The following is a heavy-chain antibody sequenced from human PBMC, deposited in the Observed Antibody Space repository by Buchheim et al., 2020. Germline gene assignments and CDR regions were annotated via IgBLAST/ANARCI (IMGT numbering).Heavy chain of an antibody. D-gene: IGHD3-3*01. CDR1: GFTFSDYY. J-gene: IGHJ6*02. Sequence: QVQLVESGGGLVKPGGSLRLSCAASGFTFSDYYMSWIRQAPGKGLEWVSYISSSGSTIYYADSVKGRFTISRDHAKNSLYLQMNSLRAEETAVYYCAGDVYYDFWSGYWFGYYYGMDVWGQGTT. CDR2: ISSSGSTI. V-gene: IGHV3-11*01. CDR3: AGDVYYDFWSGYWFGYYYGMDV.